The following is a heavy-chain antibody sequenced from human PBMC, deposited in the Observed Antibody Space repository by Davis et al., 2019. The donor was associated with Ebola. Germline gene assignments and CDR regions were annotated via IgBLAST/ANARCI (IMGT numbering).Heavy chain of an antibody. CDR2: INHSGST. CDR3: ARGFEGGYGMDV. V-gene: IGHV4-34*01. J-gene: IGHJ6*02. D-gene: IGHD3-16*01. CDR1: GGSFSGYY. Sequence: PSETPLTCAVYGGSFSGYYWSWIRQPPGKGLEWIGEINHSGSTNYNPSLKSRVTISVDTSKNQFSLKLSSVTAADTAVYYCARGFEGGYGMDVWGQGTTVTVSS.